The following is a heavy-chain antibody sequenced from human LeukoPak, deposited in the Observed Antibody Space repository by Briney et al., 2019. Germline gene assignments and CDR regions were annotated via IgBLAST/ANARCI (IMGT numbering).Heavy chain of an antibody. V-gene: IGHV1-69*04. J-gene: IGHJ4*02. D-gene: IGHD3-9*01. Sequence: SVKVSCKASGGTFNSDAINWVRQAPGQGLEWMGRIIPILAATYAPLFEDRLTITADKSTSTAYMELSSLESEDTAVYYCARHPTYFDWLADWGQGTLVTVSS. CDR3: ARHPTYFDWLAD. CDR1: GGTFNSDA. CDR2: IIPILAA.